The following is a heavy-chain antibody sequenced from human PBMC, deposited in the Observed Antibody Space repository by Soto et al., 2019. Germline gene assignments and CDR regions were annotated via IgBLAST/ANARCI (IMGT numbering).Heavy chain of an antibody. V-gene: IGHV3-11*06. CDR3: ARGRGVVGATIDDFDY. Sequence: PGGSLRLSCAASGFTFSDYYMSWIRQAPGKGLEWVSYISISSSDTNYADSVKGRFTISRDNTKKSLYLQMDSLRAEDTAVYYCARGRGVVGATIDDFDYWGQGTLVTVSS. J-gene: IGHJ4*02. CDR2: ISISSSDT. D-gene: IGHD1-26*01. CDR1: GFTFSDYY.